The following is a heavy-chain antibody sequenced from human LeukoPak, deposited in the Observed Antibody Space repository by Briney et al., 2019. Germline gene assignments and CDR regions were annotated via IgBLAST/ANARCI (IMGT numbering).Heavy chain of an antibody. Sequence: GGSLRLSCAESGFTFSNFGMHWVRQAPGKGLEWVALIWLDGSNKNYADSVKGRFTISRDNSKSTLYLQMDSLRVEDTAVYYCARDSSRRSSSPDYWGQGTLVTVSS. V-gene: IGHV3-33*01. D-gene: IGHD6-6*01. CDR2: IWLDGSNK. J-gene: IGHJ4*01. CDR1: GFTFSNFG. CDR3: ARDSSRRSSSPDY.